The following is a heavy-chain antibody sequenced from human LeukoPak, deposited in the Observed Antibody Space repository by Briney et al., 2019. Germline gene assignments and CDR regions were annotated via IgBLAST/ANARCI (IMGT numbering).Heavy chain of an antibody. J-gene: IGHJ4*02. V-gene: IGHV4-34*01. D-gene: IGHD3-3*01. CDR2: INHSGST. CDR1: GESFSGYY. Sequence: NTSETLTLTCDLYGESFSGYYWTWIRQPPGKGLEWIGEINHSGSTNYNPSLKSRVTISVDTSKNQFSLKLSSVTAADKAVYYWENSRYEWLPVPYLWGQGTLVTVSS. CDR3: ENSRYEWLPVPYL.